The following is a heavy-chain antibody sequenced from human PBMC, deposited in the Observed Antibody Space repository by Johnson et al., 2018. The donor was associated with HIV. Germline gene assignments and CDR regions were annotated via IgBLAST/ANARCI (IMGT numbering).Heavy chain of an antibody. Sequence: VQLVESGGGLVKPGGSLRLSCAASGFTFSNAWMSWVRQAPGKGLEWVGRIKSKTDGGTTDYAAPVKGRFTISRDNAKNSLYLQMNSLRAEDPAVYYCARGFDAFDIWGQGTMVTVSS. V-gene: IGHV3-15*01. J-gene: IGHJ3*02. CDR3: ARGFDAFDI. CDR1: GFTFSNAW. CDR2: IKSKTDGGTT.